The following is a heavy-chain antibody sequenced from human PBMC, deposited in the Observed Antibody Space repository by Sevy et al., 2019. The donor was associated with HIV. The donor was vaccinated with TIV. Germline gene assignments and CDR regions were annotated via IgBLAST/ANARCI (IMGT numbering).Heavy chain of an antibody. CDR3: AKNSGSGNWFDP. J-gene: IGHJ5*02. Sequence: GGFLRLSCAASGFTFSSYGMHWVRQAPGKGLEWVAVISYDGSNKYYADSVKGRFTISRDNSKNTLYLQMNCLSAEDTAVYYCAKNSGSGNWFDPWGQGTLVTVSS. V-gene: IGHV3-30*18. D-gene: IGHD3-10*01. CDR2: ISYDGSNK. CDR1: GFTFSSYG.